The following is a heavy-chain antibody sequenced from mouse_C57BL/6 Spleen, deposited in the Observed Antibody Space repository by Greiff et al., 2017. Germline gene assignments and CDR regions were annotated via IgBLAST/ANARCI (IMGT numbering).Heavy chain of an antibody. Sequence: VQLQQSGAELVKPGASVKLSCTASGFNIKDYYMHWVKQRTEQGLEWIGRIDPEDGETKYAPKFPGKATITADTSSNTAYLQLSSLTSEDTAVYYCARDYYGSSYGYFDVWGTGTTVTVSS. CDR1: GFNIKDYY. J-gene: IGHJ1*03. CDR3: ARDYYGSSYGYFDV. D-gene: IGHD1-1*01. V-gene: IGHV14-2*01. CDR2: IDPEDGET.